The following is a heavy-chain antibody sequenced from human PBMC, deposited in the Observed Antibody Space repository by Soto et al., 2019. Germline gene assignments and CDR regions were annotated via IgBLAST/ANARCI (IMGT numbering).Heavy chain of an antibody. D-gene: IGHD5-18*01. Sequence: QVQLVESGGGVVQPGRSLRLSCAASGFTFSSYGMHWVRQAPGKGLEWVAVIWYDGINKYYADSVKGRFTISRDNSKNTLYLQMNSLRAQDTAVYYCARGGYSYGPNWFDPWGQGTLVTVSS. CDR1: GFTFSSYG. CDR2: IWYDGINK. CDR3: ARGGYSYGPNWFDP. J-gene: IGHJ5*02. V-gene: IGHV3-33*01.